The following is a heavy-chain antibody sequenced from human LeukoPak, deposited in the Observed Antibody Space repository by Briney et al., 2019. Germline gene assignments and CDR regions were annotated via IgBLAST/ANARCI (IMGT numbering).Heavy chain of an antibody. Sequence: ASVNVSCKASGYTFTSYAMHWVRQAPGQRLEWMGWINAGNGNTKYSQKFQGRVTITRDTSASTAYMELSSLRSEDTAVYYCAREEEDYGDYGFSFGWFDPWGQGTLVTVSS. CDR3: AREEEDYGDYGFSFGWFDP. D-gene: IGHD4-17*01. J-gene: IGHJ5*02. CDR1: GYTFTSYA. V-gene: IGHV1-3*01. CDR2: INAGNGNT.